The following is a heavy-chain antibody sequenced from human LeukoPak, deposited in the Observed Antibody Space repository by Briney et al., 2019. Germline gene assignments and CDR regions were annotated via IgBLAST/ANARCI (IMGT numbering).Heavy chain of an antibody. V-gene: IGHV6-1*01. D-gene: IGHD1-26*01. Sequence: SQTLSLTCAISGDSVSSNSVTWNWIRQSPSRGLEWLGRTYYRSTWYNDYAVSVKSRITINPDTSKNQFSLQLNSVTPEDTAVYYCAREGLAQGGSYRARYYFDYWGQGTLVTVSS. CDR2: TYYRSTWYN. CDR3: AREGLAQGGSYRARYYFDY. J-gene: IGHJ4*02. CDR1: GDSVSSNSVT.